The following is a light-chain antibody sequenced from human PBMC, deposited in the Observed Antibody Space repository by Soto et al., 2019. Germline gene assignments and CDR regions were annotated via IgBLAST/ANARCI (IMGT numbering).Light chain of an antibody. J-gene: IGLJ2*01. Sequence: QSVLTQPPSVSGAPGQRVTISCTGSSSNIGAGYDVHWYQQLPGTAPKLLMHGNSNRPSGVPDRFSGSKSGTSASLAITGPLAEDEADYYCQSYDSSLSGSVFGGGTKLTVL. CDR2: GNS. CDR3: QSYDSSLSGSV. CDR1: SSNIGAGYD. V-gene: IGLV1-40*01.